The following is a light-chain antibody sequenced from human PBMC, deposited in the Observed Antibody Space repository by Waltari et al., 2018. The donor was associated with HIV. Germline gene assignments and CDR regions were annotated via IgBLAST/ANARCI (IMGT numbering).Light chain of an antibody. V-gene: IGLV2-14*03. CDR2: DVD. CDR3: SSYASSFTLL. J-gene: IGLJ3*02. CDR1: SSDIGGFNY. Sequence: QSALTQPASVSGSPGQSITISCTGTSSDIGGFNYVSWYQQHPDKAPKLIIFDVDIRPSWISNRFSGSKSGHTASLTISGLQAEDEADYYCSSYASSFTLLFGGGTKLTVL.